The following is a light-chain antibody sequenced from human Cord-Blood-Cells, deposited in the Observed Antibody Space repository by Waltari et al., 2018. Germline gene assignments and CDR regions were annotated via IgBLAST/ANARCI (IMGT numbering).Light chain of an antibody. CDR2: DVS. CDR1: SSDVGGYNY. J-gene: IGLJ1*01. V-gene: IGLV2-14*01. CDR3: SSYTSSSTLV. Sequence: QSALTQPASVSGSPGQSITISCTGTSSDVGGYNYVSWYQQHPGKAPKLMFYDVSNRPSGVSNRFSGSKSGNPASLTISGLQAEDEADYYCSSYTSSSTLVFGTGTKVTVL.